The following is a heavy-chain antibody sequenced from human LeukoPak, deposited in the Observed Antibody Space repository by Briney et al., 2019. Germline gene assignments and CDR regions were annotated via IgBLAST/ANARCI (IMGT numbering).Heavy chain of an antibody. D-gene: IGHD1-26*01. CDR1: GASVSSASY. V-gene: IGHV4-61*01. J-gene: IGHJ5*02. CDR3: ARGRAFNSGAFDP. CDR2: IYNGVNT. Sequence: PSETLSLTCTVSGASVSSASYWSWIRQPPGKGVEWIAHIYNGVNTNYNPSLKSRVTISVDTSKNQFSPRLNSVTAADTAVYYCARGRAFNSGAFDPWGQGSLVTVSS.